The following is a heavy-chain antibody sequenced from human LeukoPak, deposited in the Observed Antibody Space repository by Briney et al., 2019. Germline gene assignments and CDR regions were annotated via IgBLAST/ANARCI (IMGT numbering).Heavy chain of an antibody. D-gene: IGHD1-26*01. CDR1: GFTFTDYC. CDR2: ITTSGTFI. V-gene: IGHV3-21*01. CDR3: ARDQVGTTLDLDY. J-gene: IGHJ4*02. Sequence: GGSLRLSCAASGFTFTDYCMHWVRQAPGKGLEWVASITTSGTFIYYADSVKDRFTISRDNAKNSLYLQMNSLRAEDTALYYCARDQVGTTLDLDYWGQGTLVTVFS.